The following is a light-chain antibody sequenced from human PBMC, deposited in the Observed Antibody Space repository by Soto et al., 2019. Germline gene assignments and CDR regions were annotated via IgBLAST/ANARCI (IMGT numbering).Light chain of an antibody. CDR1: SSNIGAGYE. V-gene: IGLV1-40*01. J-gene: IGLJ1*01. CDR3: QSYDSSLSGYV. CDR2: ENN. Sequence: QSVLTQPPSVSEAPGQRVTISCTGSSSNIGAGYEAHWYQQVPGTAHKLLIYENNNRPSGVPDRFSGSKSGTSASLDITGLQAEDEAEYYCQSYDSSLSGYVFGTGTKLTVL.